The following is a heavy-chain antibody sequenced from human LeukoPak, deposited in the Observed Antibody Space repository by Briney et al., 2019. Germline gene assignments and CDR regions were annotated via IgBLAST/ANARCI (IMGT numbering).Heavy chain of an antibody. CDR3: ARDRDIVVVVAATPKRYNWFDP. D-gene: IGHD2-15*01. J-gene: IGHJ5*02. Sequence: SQTLSLTCTVSGVSISSGSYYWRWIRQPPGKGLEWIGRIYTSGSTNYNPSLKSRATISVDTSTNQFSLKLSSVTAADTAVYYCARDRDIVVVVAATPKRYNWFDPWGQGTLVTVSS. CDR1: GVSISSGSYY. CDR2: IYTSGST. V-gene: IGHV4-61*02.